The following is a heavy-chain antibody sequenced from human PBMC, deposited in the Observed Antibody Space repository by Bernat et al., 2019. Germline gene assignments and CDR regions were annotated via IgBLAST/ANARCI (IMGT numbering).Heavy chain of an antibody. CDR3: ATPPRGGLEFDY. J-gene: IGHJ4*02. CDR1: GFTFSSYA. Sequence: EVQLLESGGGLVQPGGSLRLSCAASGFTFSSYAMSWVRQAPGKGREWVSAITGSGGSTYYADSVKGRFTISRDNSKNTLYLQMNRLSAEDTAVYYCATPPRGGLEFDYWGQGTLVTVSS. CDR2: ITGSGGST. V-gene: IGHV3-23*01.